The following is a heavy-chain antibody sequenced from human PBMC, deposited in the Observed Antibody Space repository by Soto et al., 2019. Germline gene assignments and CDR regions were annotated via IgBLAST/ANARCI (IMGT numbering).Heavy chain of an antibody. CDR1: GGSISDYQ. Sequence: PSEILFLTCSISGGSISDYQWSWIRQPPGKGLEWIGLICYSGRTNYNPSLKSRVTISLDTSTKQFSLRPKSVTAADTAVYYCARMRGLGEISPYFDYCGQGALVTVSS. CDR3: ARMRGLGEISPYFDY. V-gene: IGHV4-59*01. D-gene: IGHD3-16*02. CDR2: ICYSGRT. J-gene: IGHJ4*02.